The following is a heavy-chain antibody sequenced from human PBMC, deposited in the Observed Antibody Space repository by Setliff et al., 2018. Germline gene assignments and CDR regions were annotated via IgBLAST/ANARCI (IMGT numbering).Heavy chain of an antibody. D-gene: IGHD3-3*02. Sequence: GGSLRLSCRGFTFSDSGMQWVRQAPGRGLEWVAFLRSDGTTRYQSDSMKARFTISRDNSKNTLYLQMNSLRPEDTAVYFCAKENHFWGGYPNYFRLYYLDFWGPGTLVTVSS. CDR1: FTFSDSG. CDR3: AKENHFWGGYPNYFRLYYLDF. CDR2: LRSDGTTR. V-gene: IGHV3-30*02. J-gene: IGHJ4*02.